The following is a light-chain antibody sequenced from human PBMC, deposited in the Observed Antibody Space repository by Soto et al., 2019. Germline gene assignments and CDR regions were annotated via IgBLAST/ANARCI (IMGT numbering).Light chain of an antibody. CDR2: DAS. CDR1: QSVSSSS. V-gene: IGKV3-20*01. CDR3: QQYGNSFT. J-gene: IGKJ3*01. Sequence: EIVLAQSPGTLSLSPGERATLSCRASQSVSSSSLAWYQQKPGQAPRLLIYDASSRATGIPDRFTASGSGTDFPLTISRLEPEDFAMYNCQQYGNSFTFGPGTRVKIK.